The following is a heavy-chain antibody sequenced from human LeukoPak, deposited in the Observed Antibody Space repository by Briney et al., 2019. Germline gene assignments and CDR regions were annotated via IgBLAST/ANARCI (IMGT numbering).Heavy chain of an antibody. V-gene: IGHV3-7*01. CDR1: GFTFSSYW. CDR2: IKQDGSEK. J-gene: IGHJ4*02. Sequence: PGGSLRLSCAASGFTFSSYWMSWVRQAPGKGLEWVANIKQDGSEKYYVDSVKGRFTISRDNAKNSLYLQMNSLRAEDTAVYYCARDPPHPHAFLPGFIAAADHFDYWGQGTLVTVSS. CDR3: ARDPPHPHAFLPGFIAAADHFDY. D-gene: IGHD6-13*01.